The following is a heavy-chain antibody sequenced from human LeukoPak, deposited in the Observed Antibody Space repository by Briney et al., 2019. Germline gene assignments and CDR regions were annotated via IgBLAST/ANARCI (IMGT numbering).Heavy chain of an antibody. D-gene: IGHD5-18*01. CDR3: ARLRGGVQLWEN. CDR1: GGSLNIHSIC. CDR2: ICSGPTT. V-gene: IGHV4-39*01. Sequence: SETLPLTCSVSGGSLNIHSICWGRIRQPPGLGLEWIATICSGPTTYYNPSLRSRVTLSADTSKNQLSLMLTSMTALDTAVYYCARLRGGVQLWENWGQGTRVTVSS. J-gene: IGHJ4*02.